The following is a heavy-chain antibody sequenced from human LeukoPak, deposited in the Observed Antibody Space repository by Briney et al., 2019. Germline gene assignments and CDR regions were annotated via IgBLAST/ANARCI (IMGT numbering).Heavy chain of an antibody. D-gene: IGHD2-21*02. Sequence: GPSVKVSCKVSGYTLTELSMHWVRQAPGKGLEWMGGFDPEDGETIYAQKFQGRVTMTEDTSTDTAYMELSSLRSEDTAVYYCATGRCGGDCYASDFDYWGQGTLVTVSS. J-gene: IGHJ4*02. CDR3: ATGRCGGDCYASDFDY. V-gene: IGHV1-24*01. CDR2: FDPEDGET. CDR1: GYTLTELS.